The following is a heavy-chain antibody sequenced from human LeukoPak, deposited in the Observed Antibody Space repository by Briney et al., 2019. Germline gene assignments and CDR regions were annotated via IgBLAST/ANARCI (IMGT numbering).Heavy chain of an antibody. Sequence: ASVKVSCKASGYTFTSYAMHWVRQAPGQRLEWMGWINAGNGNTKYSQKFQGRVTITRDTSATTSYMELSSLRSEDTAVYYCARDIHYWSFDYWGQGTLVTVSS. CDR2: INAGNGNT. CDR1: GYTFTSYA. V-gene: IGHV1-3*01. D-gene: IGHD2-8*02. CDR3: ARDIHYWSFDY. J-gene: IGHJ4*02.